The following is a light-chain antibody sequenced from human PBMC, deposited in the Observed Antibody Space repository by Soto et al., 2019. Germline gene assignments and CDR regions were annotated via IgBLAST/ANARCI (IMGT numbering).Light chain of an antibody. V-gene: IGKV2-24*01. CDR2: KSS. J-gene: IGKJ1*01. Sequence: DIVMTQTPLSSPVTLGQPASISCRSSQSLVHDDGNTYVHWLQQRPGQPPRLLIYKSSNRFSGVPDRFSASGAGTDFTLKISRVEAEDVAVYYCMQATHFPRTFGQGTKVDIK. CDR3: MQATHFPRT. CDR1: QSLVHDDGNTY.